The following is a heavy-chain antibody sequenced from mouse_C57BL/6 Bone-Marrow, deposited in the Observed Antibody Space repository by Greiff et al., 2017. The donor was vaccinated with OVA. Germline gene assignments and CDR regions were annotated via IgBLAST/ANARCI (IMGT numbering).Heavy chain of an antibody. CDR3: ARRAYYNAMDY. Sequence: QVQLQQSGPGLVQPSQSLSITCTVSGFSLTSYGVHWVRQSPGQGLEWLGVIWSGGSTDYNAAFISRLSISKDNSKSQVFFKMNSLQADYTAIYYCARRAYYNAMDYWGQGTSVTVSS. CDR1: GFSLTSYG. J-gene: IGHJ4*01. V-gene: IGHV2-2*01. CDR2: IWSGGST. D-gene: IGHD2-12*01.